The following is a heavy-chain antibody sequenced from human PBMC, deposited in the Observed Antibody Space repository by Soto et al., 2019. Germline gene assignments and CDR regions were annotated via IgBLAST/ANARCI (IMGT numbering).Heavy chain of an antibody. V-gene: IGHV4-34*01. CDR2: INHSGST. CDR1: GGSFSGYY. Sequence: SETLSLTCAVYGGSFSGYYWSWIRQPPGKGLEWIGEINHSGSTNYNPSFKSRVTISVDTSKNQFSLKLSSVTAADTAVYYCARSGYYLYYYYGMDVWGQGTTVTVSS. CDR3: ARSGYYLYYYYGMDV. D-gene: IGHD3-3*01. J-gene: IGHJ6*02.